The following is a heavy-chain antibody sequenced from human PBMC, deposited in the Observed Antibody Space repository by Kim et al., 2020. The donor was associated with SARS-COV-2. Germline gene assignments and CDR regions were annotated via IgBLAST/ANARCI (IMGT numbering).Heavy chain of an antibody. V-gene: IGHV6-1*01. D-gene: IGHD3-9*01. CDR3: AREKRSDDILTGYWYYYYYGMDV. CDR2: TYYRSKWYN. CDR1: GDSVSSNSAA. J-gene: IGHJ6*02. Sequence: SQTLSLTCAISGDSVSSNSAAWNWIRQSPSRGLEWLGRTYYRSKWYNDYAVSVKSRITINPDTSKNQFSLQLNSVTPXDTAVYYCAREKRSDDILTGYWYYYYYGMDVXGQGTTVTVSS.